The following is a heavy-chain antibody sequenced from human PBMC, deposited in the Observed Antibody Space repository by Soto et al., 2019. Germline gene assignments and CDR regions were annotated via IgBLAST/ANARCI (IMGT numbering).Heavy chain of an antibody. V-gene: IGHV1-3*01. CDR3: ARDSETYYDILTGYEAYFDY. J-gene: IGHJ4*02. CDR1: GYTFTSYA. Sequence: ASVKVSCKASGYTFTSYAMHWVRQAPGQRLEWMGWINAGNGNTKYSQKFQGRVTITRDTSASTAYMELSSLRSEDTAVYYCARDSETYYDILTGYEAYFDYWGQGTLVTVSS. CDR2: INAGNGNT. D-gene: IGHD3-9*01.